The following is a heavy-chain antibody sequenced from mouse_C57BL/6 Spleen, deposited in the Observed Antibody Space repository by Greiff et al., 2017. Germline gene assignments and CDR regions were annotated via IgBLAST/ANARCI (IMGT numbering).Heavy chain of an antibody. J-gene: IGHJ2*01. D-gene: IGHD3-2*02. Sequence: EVQLQQSGPGLAKPSQTLSLTCSVTGYSIPSDYWNWIRKFPGNKLEYMGYISYSGSTYYNPSLKSRISITRDTSKNQYYLQLNSVTTEDTATYYCARHSSGYVAFDYWGQGTTLTVSS. CDR1: GYSIPSDY. CDR3: ARHSSGYVAFDY. CDR2: ISYSGST. V-gene: IGHV3-8*01.